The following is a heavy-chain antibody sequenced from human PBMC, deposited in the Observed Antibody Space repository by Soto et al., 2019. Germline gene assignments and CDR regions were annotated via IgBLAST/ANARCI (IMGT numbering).Heavy chain of an antibody. V-gene: IGHV4-59*08. CDR3: ASRAVDKSRGGEY. Sequence: SETLSLTCSVSGGSMSTYYWSWIRQSPGKGLEWIGYIYYSGSTKYGPSLKSRATISVDTTKNQFSLKLTSVTAADTAVYYCASRAVDKSRGGEYWGQGTLVTVSS. CDR1: GGSMSTYY. J-gene: IGHJ4*02. D-gene: IGHD5-12*01. CDR2: IYYSGST.